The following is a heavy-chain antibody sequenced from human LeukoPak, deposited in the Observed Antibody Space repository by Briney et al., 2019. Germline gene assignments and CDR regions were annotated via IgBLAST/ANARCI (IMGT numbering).Heavy chain of an antibody. CDR2: INHSGST. Sequence: PSETLSLTCAVYGGSFSGYHWSWIRQPPGKGLEWIGEINHSGSTNYNPSLKSRVTISVDTSKNQFSLKLSSVTAADTAVYYCARSSWVSGGELDYWGQGTLVTVSS. CDR3: ARSSWVSGGELDY. J-gene: IGHJ4*02. V-gene: IGHV4-34*01. D-gene: IGHD2-21*01. CDR1: GGSFSGYH.